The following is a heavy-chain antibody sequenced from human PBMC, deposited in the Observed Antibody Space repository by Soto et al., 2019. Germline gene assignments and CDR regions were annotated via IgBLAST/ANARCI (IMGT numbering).Heavy chain of an antibody. Sequence: QVQLQQWGAGLLKPSETLSLNCAVYGGSFSGYYWSWIRQPPGKGLEWIGEINHRGSINYNPSLKTHVTRAVDTSNIQFSQKLNSVTAADTAVFYGASGARMRIPAASGRDYYYHGLDVWGQGTAVTVSS. J-gene: IGHJ6*02. D-gene: IGHD2-15*01. CDR1: GGSFSGYY. CDR2: INHRGSI. V-gene: IGHV4-34*01. CDR3: ASGARMRIPAASGRDYYYHGLDV.